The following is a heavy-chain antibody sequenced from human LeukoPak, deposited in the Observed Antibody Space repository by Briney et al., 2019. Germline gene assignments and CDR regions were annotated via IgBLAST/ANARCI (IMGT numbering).Heavy chain of an antibody. CDR2: MHYSGDS. Sequence: KPSETLSLTCTVSGNSISSFFWSWIRQPPGKGLEWIGSMHYSGDSKYNPSLRSRVSLSIDTSKQQFSLRLSSVTAADTAVYYCARDLELERNRWNYFESWGQGALVTVSP. J-gene: IGHJ4*02. D-gene: IGHD1-1*01. CDR3: ARDLELERNRWNYFES. V-gene: IGHV4-59*01. CDR1: GNSISSFF.